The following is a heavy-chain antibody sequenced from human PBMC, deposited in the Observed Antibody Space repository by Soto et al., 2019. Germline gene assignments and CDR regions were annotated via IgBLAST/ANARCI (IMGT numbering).Heavy chain of an antibody. Sequence: SETLSLTCTVSGGSISSYYWSWIRQPPGRGLEWIGSIYYSGSTYYNPSLKSRVTLSLETSKSQFSLRLSSVTASDTAVYYCARLGEYYQSLDPWGQGTLVTVSS. V-gene: IGHV4-59*08. CDR2: IYYSGST. J-gene: IGHJ5*02. D-gene: IGHD2-2*01. CDR1: GGSISSYY. CDR3: ARLGEYYQSLDP.